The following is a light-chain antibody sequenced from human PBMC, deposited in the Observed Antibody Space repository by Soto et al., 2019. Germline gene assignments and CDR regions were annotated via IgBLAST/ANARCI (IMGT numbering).Light chain of an antibody. CDR2: EVS. Sequence: QSALTQPASVSGSPGQSITISCTGTSSDVGGYNYVSWYQQHPGKAPKLMIYEVSNRPSGVSNRFSGSKSGNTASLTISGLQAEDEADYYCTSYTRSSTRVFGGGPSSPS. CDR1: SSDVGGYNY. CDR3: TSYTRSSTRV. J-gene: IGLJ3*02. V-gene: IGLV2-14*01.